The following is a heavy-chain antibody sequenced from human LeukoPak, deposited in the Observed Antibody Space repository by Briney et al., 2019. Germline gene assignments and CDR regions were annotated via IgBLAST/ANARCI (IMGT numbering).Heavy chain of an antibody. V-gene: IGHV3-9*01. CDR2: ISWNSDSI. J-gene: IGHJ2*01. D-gene: IGHD4-17*01. CDR3: AKDIRGGDQSYWYFDL. CDR1: EFTFDDYA. Sequence: PGGSLRLSCAASEFTFDDYAMHWVRQAPGKGLEWVSGISWNSDSIGYADSVKGRFTTSRDNAKNSLYLQMNSLRAEDTALYYCAKDIRGGDQSYWYFDLWGRGTLVTVSS.